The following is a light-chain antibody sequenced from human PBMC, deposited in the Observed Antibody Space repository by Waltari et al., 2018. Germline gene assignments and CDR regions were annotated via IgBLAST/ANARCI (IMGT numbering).Light chain of an antibody. CDR3: HQRGSWPIT. CDR2: DAS. J-gene: IGKJ5*01. Sequence: VLTQSPATLSLSPGAGATLSCRASQSISTYLAWFQQRPGQAPRLLIYDASNRAAGVPARFSGSGSGTDFTLSISSLEPEDFAVYYCHQRGSWPITFGQGTRLE. CDR1: QSISTY. V-gene: IGKV3-11*01.